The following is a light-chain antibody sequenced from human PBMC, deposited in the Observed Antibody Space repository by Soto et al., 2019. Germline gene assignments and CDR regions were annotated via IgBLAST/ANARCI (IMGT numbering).Light chain of an antibody. CDR3: NSYTRSSAYG. CDR2: DVS. J-gene: IGLJ1*01. CDR1: SSDIGAYNY. V-gene: IGLV2-14*03. Sequence: QSALTQPASVSGSPGQSITISCTGTSSDIGAYNYVSWYQQLPGKAPKVMIHDVSNRPSGVSDRFSGSKSGNTASLTISGLQAEDEADYYCNSYTRSSAYGFGTGTKVTVL.